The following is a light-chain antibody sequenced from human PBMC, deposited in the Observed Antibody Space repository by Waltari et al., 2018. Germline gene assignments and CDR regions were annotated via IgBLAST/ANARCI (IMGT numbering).Light chain of an antibody. CDR1: SRDVGGYNY. J-gene: IGLJ3*02. V-gene: IGLV2-8*01. CDR3: ASYASTRKV. Sequence: QSALTQPPSASGSPGPSVTIPCTGSSRDVGGYNYVSWYQQHPGKAPKLMIYGVDKRPSGVPDRFSGSKSGNTASLTVSGLQAEDEADYFCASYASTRKVFGGGTKLTVL. CDR2: GVD.